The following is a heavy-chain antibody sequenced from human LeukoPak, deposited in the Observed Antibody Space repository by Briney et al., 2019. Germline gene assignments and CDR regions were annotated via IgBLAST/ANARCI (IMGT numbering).Heavy chain of an antibody. J-gene: IGHJ6*02. CDR1: GYTFTSYD. CDR2: MNPNSGGT. CDR3: ARGNVGGSGSPPDYYGMDV. D-gene: IGHD3-10*01. V-gene: IGHV1-2*04. Sequence: ASVTVSCTASGYTFTSYDINWVRQATGQGLEWMGWMNPNSGGTNYAQKFQGWVTMTRDTSISTADMELSRLRSDDTAVYYCARGNVGGSGSPPDYYGMDVWGQGTTVTVSS.